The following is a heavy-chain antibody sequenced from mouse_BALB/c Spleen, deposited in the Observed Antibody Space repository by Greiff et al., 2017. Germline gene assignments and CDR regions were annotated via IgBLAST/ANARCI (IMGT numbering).Heavy chain of an antibody. J-gene: IGHJ1*01. CDR3: ARDMGGYFDV. CDR1: GFTFTDYY. V-gene: IGHV7-3*02. CDR2: IRNKANGYTT. Sequence: EVKVVESGGGLVQPGGSLRLSCATSGFTFTDYYMSWVRQPPGKALEWLGFIRNKANGYTTEYSASVKGRFTISRDNSQSILYLQMNTLRAEDSATYYCARDMGGYFDVWGAGTTVTVSS.